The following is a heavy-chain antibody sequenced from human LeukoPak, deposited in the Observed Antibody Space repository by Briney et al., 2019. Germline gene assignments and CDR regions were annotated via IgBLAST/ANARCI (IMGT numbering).Heavy chain of an antibody. D-gene: IGHD6-13*01. CDR3: TTDIAAAGTSYPH. CDR1: GFTFSNAW. J-gene: IGHJ4*02. Sequence: GGSLRLSCAASGFTFSNAWMSWVRQAPGKGLEWVGRIKSKTDGGTTDYAAPVKGRFTISRDDSKNTLYLQMNSLKTEDIAVYYCTTDIAAAGTSYPHWGQGTLVTVSS. V-gene: IGHV3-15*01. CDR2: IKSKTDGGTT.